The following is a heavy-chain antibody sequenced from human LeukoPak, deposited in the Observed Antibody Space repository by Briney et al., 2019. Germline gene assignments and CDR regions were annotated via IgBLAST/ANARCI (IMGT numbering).Heavy chain of an antibody. CDR1: GFTFNSYS. CDR3: AREEPTGGFDY. J-gene: IGHJ4*02. V-gene: IGHV3-21*01. D-gene: IGHD7-27*01. CDR2: INTGGTHT. Sequence: PGGSLRLSCAASGFTFNSYSMTWVRQAPGKGLEWVSSINTGGTHTYYADSVKGRFTISRDNAKNSLYLQMNSLRAEETAVYYCAREEPTGGFDYWGQGTLVTVSS.